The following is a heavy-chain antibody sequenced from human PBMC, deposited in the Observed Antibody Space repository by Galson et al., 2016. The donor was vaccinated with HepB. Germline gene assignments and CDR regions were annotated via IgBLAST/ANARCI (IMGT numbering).Heavy chain of an antibody. CDR3: ARGFGGSGSPGY. CDR1: GFTFGDYE. Sequence: SLRLSCATSGFTFGDYEMSWVRQAPGKGLEWVSYIRDLDGNIYYADSVKGRFTISRDYTKNSFYMQMNSLRAEDTAIYYCARGFGGSGSPGYWGQGTLVTVSS. J-gene: IGHJ4*02. V-gene: IGHV3-48*03. D-gene: IGHD3-10*01. CDR2: IRDLDGNI.